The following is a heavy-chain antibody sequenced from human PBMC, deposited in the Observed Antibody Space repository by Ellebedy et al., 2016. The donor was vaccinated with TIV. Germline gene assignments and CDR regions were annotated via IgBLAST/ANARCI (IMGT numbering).Heavy chain of an antibody. D-gene: IGHD5-24*01. CDR2: MNPNSGNT. Sequence: ASVKVSCXASGYTFTSYDINWVRQATGQGLEWMGWMNPNSGNTGYAQKFQGRVTMTRNTSISTAYMELSRLRSDDTAVYYCARPTSRDGYHMDVWGKGTTVTVSS. J-gene: IGHJ6*03. CDR3: ARPTSRDGYHMDV. CDR1: GYTFTSYD. V-gene: IGHV1-8*01.